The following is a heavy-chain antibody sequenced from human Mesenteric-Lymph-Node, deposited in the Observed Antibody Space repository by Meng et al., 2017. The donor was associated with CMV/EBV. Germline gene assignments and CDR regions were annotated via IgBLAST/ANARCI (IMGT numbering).Heavy chain of an antibody. CDR3: ARDGDYYDSSGYSSLDY. V-gene: IGHV3-53*01. J-gene: IGHJ4*02. CDR2: IYSDGST. Sequence: GESLKISCAASGFTVNANYMSWVRQAPGKGLEWVSVIYSDGSTYYADSVKGRFTISRDNAKNTLYLQMNSLRAEDTAVYYCARDGDYYDSSGYSSLDYWGQGTLVTVSS. D-gene: IGHD3-22*01. CDR1: GFTVNANY.